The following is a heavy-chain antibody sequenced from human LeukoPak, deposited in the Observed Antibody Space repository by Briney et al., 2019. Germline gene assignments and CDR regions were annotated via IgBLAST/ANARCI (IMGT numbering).Heavy chain of an antibody. CDR2: IYYSGST. J-gene: IGHJ4*02. CDR3: ARDFSGYRYGYYDY. D-gene: IGHD5-18*01. CDR1: GGSISSYY. Sequence: SETLSLICTVSGGSISSYYWSWIRQPPGKGLEWIGYIYYSGSTNYNPSLKSRVTISVDTSKNQFFLKLSSVTAADTAVYYCARDFSGYRYGYYDYWGQGTLVTVSS. V-gene: IGHV4-59*01.